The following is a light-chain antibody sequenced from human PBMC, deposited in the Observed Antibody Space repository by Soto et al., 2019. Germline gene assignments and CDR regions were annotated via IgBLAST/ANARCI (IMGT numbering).Light chain of an antibody. CDR3: QQYNSHPYT. CDR2: KAS. J-gene: IGKJ2*01. V-gene: IGKV1-5*03. CDR1: QSISSW. Sequence: DIQMTQSPSTLSASVGDRVTITCRASQSISSWLAWYQQKPGKAPKVLIYKASNLESGVPSRFSGSGSETEFTLTISSLQPDDFATYYCQQYNSHPYTFGQGTKLEI.